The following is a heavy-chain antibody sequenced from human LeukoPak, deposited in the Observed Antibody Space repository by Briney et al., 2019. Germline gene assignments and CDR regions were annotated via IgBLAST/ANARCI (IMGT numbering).Heavy chain of an antibody. CDR2: IDGAMSST. J-gene: IGHJ4*02. Sequence: GGSLRLSCAASGFTFSNYWMHWVCQAPGKGLVWVSRIDGAMSSTNYADSVKGRFTISRDNAKNTLYLQMNSLRAEDTAVYYCARDIAVAGNYFDYWGQGTLVTVSS. V-gene: IGHV3-74*01. D-gene: IGHD6-19*01. CDR3: ARDIAVAGNYFDY. CDR1: GFTFSNYW.